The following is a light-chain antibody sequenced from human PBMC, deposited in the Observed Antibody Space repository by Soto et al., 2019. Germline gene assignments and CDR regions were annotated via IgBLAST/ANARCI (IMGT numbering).Light chain of an antibody. J-gene: IGKJ5*01. CDR3: QHRSDWPPIT. CDR2: DAS. V-gene: IGKV3-11*01. Sequence: EIVLTQSPATLSLSPGERATLSCRASHSVNNYLAWYQQKAGQAPRLLIYDASNRATGIPARFSGSGSGTDFTLIISSLEPEDFAVYYCQHRSDWPPITFGQGTRLEIK. CDR1: HSVNNY.